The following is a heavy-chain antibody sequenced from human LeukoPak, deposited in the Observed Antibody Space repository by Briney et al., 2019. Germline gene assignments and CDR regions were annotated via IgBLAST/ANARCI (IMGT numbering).Heavy chain of an antibody. V-gene: IGHV4-61*05. CDR2: IYYSGST. Sequence: SETLSLTCSVSGASISSSSYFWGWIRQPPGKGLEWIGYIYYSGSTNYNPSLKSRVTISVDTSKNQFSLKLSSVTAADTAVYYCARGRYSRNHYYYMDVWGKGTTVTVSS. J-gene: IGHJ6*03. CDR1: GASISSSSYF. D-gene: IGHD1-1*01. CDR3: ARGRYSRNHYYYMDV.